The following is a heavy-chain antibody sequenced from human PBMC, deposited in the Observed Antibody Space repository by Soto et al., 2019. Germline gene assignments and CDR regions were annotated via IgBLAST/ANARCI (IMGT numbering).Heavy chain of an antibody. Sequence: ASVKVSCKVSGYTLTELSMHWVRQAPGKGLEWMGGFDPEDGETIYAQKFQGRVTMTEDTSTDTAYMELSSLRSEDTAVYYCATGPLRSGSYYSIVYYFDYWGQGTLVTVS. CDR3: ATGPLRSGSYYSIVYYFDY. J-gene: IGHJ4*02. V-gene: IGHV1-24*01. CDR1: GYTLTELS. CDR2: FDPEDGET. D-gene: IGHD1-26*01.